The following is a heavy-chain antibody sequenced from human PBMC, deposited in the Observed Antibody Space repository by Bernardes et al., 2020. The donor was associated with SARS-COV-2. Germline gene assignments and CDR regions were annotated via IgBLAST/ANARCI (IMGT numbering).Heavy chain of an antibody. CDR2: IYYSGST. Sequence: SATLSLTCTVSGGSISSYYWSWIRQPPGKGLEWIGYIYYSGSTNYNPSLKSRVTISVDTSKNQFSLKLSSVTAADTAVYYCARHSVAGGDIDYWGQGTLVTVSS. V-gene: IGHV4-59*08. CDR3: ARHSVAGGDIDY. CDR1: GGSISSYY. J-gene: IGHJ4*02. D-gene: IGHD6-19*01.